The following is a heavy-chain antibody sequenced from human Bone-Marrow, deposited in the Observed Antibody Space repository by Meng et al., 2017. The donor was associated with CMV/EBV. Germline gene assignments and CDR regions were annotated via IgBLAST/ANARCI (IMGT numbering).Heavy chain of an antibody. D-gene: IGHD3-22*01. CDR1: GGTFSSYA. Sequence: SVKVSCKASGGTFSSYAISWVRQAPGQGLEWMGGIIPIFGIANYAQKFQGRVTITADKSTSTAYMELSSLRSEDTAVYYCARGKSITMIVPRGPYYFDYWGQGTLVTVSS. CDR3: ARGKSITMIVPRGPYYFDY. J-gene: IGHJ4*02. V-gene: IGHV1-69*10. CDR2: IIPIFGIA.